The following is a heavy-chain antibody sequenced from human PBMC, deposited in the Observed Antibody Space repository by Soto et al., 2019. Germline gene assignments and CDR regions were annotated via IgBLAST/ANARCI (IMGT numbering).Heavy chain of an antibody. Sequence: GGSLRLSCAASGFTFSKTWMNWVRQAPGKGLEWVSGISGSGGSTDYADSVKGRFTISRDNSKNTLYLQMNSLRVEDTALYYCAKGQYSGVAGGLDYWGQGTLVTVSS. CDR3: AKGQYSGVAGGLDY. J-gene: IGHJ4*02. CDR1: GFTFSKTW. V-gene: IGHV3-23*01. D-gene: IGHD1-26*01. CDR2: ISGSGGST.